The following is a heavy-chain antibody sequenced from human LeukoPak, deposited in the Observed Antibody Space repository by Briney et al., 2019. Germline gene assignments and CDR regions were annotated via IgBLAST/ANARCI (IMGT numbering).Heavy chain of an antibody. J-gene: IGHJ4*02. CDR1: GFTFSSYG. D-gene: IGHD3-9*01. Sequence: GGTLRLSCAASGFTFSSYGMSWVRQAPGKGLEWVSAISGSGGSTYYADSVKGRFTISRDNSKNTLYLQMNSLRAEDTAVYYCAKGLALKTHFFDYWGQGTLVTVSS. CDR2: ISGSGGST. V-gene: IGHV3-23*01. CDR3: AKGLALKTHFFDY.